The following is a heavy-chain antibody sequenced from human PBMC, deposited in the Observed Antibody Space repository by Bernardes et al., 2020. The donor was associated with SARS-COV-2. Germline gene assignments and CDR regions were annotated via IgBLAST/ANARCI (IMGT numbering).Heavy chain of an antibody. Sequence: GGSLRLSCAASGFTFSSYAMHWVRQAPGKGLEWVAVISYDGSNKYYADSVKGRFTISRDNSKNTLYLQMNSLRAEDTAVYYCARDLESGGVGFDYWGQGTLVTVSS. CDR2: ISYDGSNK. V-gene: IGHV3-30*04. J-gene: IGHJ4*02. CDR1: GFTFSSYA. CDR3: ARDLESGGVGFDY. D-gene: IGHD6-25*01.